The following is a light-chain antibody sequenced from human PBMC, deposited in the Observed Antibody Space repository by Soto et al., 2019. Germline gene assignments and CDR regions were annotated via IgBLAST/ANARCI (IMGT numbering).Light chain of an antibody. CDR1: RSISGW. J-gene: IGKJ2*01. Sequence: DIQMTQSPTTLSASVGDRVMMTCRASRSISGWLAWYQQKPGKAPKLPIYKASNLETGVPSRFSGSGSGTEFTLTISGLQPDDFATYSCQHYNSYPYTFCPGTKLDIK. V-gene: IGKV1-5*03. CDR3: QHYNSYPYT. CDR2: KAS.